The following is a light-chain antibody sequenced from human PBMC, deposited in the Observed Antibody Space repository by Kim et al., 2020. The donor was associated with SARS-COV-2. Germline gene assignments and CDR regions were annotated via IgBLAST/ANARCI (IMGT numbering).Light chain of an antibody. Sequence: VSPGQTDINTCFGDRLGDKTACWYQRKAGKSPVLVIYRSYMRHSGIPERFSGSNSGNTATLTISGTQAMDEAYYYCQAWDSSSSWVFGGGTQLTVL. CDR2: RSY. CDR3: QAWDSSSSWV. V-gene: IGLV3-1*01. CDR1: RLGDKT. J-gene: IGLJ3*02.